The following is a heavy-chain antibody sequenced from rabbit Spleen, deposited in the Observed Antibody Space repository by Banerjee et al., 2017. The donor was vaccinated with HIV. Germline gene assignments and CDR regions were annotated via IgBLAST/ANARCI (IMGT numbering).Heavy chain of an antibody. Sequence: QEQLVESGGGLVKPEGSLKLSCTASGFSFSNKAVMCWVRQAPGKGLEWIACIDTGSRDFTYYASWAKGRFTISKTSSTTVTLQMTSLTVADTATYFCARDTGSSFSTYGMDLWGPGPSSPS. V-gene: IGHV1S45*01. J-gene: IGHJ6*01. CDR1: GFSFSNKAV. D-gene: IGHD8-1*01. CDR2: IDTGSRDFT. CDR3: ARDTGSSFSTYGMDL.